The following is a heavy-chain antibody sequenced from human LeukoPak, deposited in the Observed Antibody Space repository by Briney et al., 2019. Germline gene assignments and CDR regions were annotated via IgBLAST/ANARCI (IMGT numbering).Heavy chain of an antibody. CDR1: GGTFSSYA. D-gene: IGHD3-3*01. CDR3: ARAPAYDFRSGYLGYYYYMDV. J-gene: IGHJ6*03. V-gene: IGHV1-69*05. CDR2: IIPIFGTA. Sequence: SVKVSCKASGGTFSSYAISWVRQAPGQGLEWMGGIIPIFGTANYAQKFQGRVTITTDESTSTAYMELSSLRSEDTAVYYCARAPAYDFRSGYLGYYYYMDVWGKGTTVTVSS.